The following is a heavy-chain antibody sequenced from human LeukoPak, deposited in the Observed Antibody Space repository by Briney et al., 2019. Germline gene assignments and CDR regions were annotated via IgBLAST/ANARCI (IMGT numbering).Heavy chain of an antibody. V-gene: IGHV3-7*01. Sequence: GGSLRLSCVASGFTFSRNYMTWVRQAPGKGLEWAANIKQDGSLTAYGGSVKGRFTISRDNSKNTLYLQMNSLRAEDTAVYYCARDRGGLIQLWLWAFDYWGQGTLVTVSS. CDR2: IKQDGSLT. D-gene: IGHD5-18*01. CDR1: GFTFSRNY. J-gene: IGHJ4*02. CDR3: ARDRGGLIQLWLWAFDY.